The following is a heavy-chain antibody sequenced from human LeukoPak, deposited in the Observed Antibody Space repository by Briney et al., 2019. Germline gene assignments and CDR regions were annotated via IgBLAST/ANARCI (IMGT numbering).Heavy chain of an antibody. Sequence: GSLRLSCAASGFTFSRSWMHWVRQAPGKGLVWVSRINDDGSTTSYADSVKGRFTISRDNAKNSLYLQMNSLRAEDTAVYYCARAHCSGGSCLSVWGRGTLVTVSS. CDR1: GFTFSRSW. CDR3: ARAHCSGGSCLSV. V-gene: IGHV3-74*01. D-gene: IGHD2-15*01. CDR2: INDDGSTT. J-gene: IGHJ4*02.